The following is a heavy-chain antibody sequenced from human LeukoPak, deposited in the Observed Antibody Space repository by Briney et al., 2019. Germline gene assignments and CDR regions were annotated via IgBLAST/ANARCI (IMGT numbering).Heavy chain of an antibody. D-gene: IGHD2-2*01. V-gene: IGHV1-2*02. CDR3: ARVGPNCSSTSCYLWGLGTYYYYMDV. J-gene: IGHJ6*03. CDR1: GYTFTGYY. CDR2: INPNSGGT. Sequence: ASVKVSCKASGYTFTGYYMHWVRQAPGQGLEWMGWINPNSGGTNYAQKFQGRVTMTRDTSISTAYMELSRLRSDDTAVYYCARVGPNCSSTSCYLWGLGTYYYYMDVWGKGTTVTVSS.